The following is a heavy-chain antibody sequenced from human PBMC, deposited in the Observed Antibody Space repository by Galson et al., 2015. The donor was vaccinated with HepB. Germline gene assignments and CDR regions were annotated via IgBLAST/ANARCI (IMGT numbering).Heavy chain of an antibody. CDR3: ARGPYNWNVD. CDR2: INPNSGGT. V-gene: IGHV1-2*02. Sequence: SVKVSCKASGFTFTGYYMHWVRQAPGQGLEWMGWINPNSGGTNYAQKFQGRVTMTRDTSISTAYMELSRLSSDDTAVYYCARGPYNWNVDWGQGTLVTVSS. CDR1: GFTFTGYY. J-gene: IGHJ4*02. D-gene: IGHD1-20*01.